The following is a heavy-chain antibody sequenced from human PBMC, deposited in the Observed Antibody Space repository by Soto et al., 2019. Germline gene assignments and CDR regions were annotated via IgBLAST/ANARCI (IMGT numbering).Heavy chain of an antibody. V-gene: IGHV1-58*01. J-gene: IGHJ3*01. CDR3: AADRAGDSDAFDL. CDR1: GFTFSRSA. Sequence: ASVKDSCEASGFTFSRSAVQWVRQTRGQRLEWIAWIVVGSGNTNRPQKFQGRVTVTRDMSTSTAYMELSSLRSEDTAVYYCAADRAGDSDAFDLWG. CDR2: IVVGSGNT. D-gene: IGHD4-17*01.